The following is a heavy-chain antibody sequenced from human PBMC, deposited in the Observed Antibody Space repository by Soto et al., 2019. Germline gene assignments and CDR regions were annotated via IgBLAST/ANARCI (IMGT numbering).Heavy chain of an antibody. Sequence: QVQLQESGPGLVKPSQTLSLTCTVSGGSISSGGYYWSWIRQHPGKGLEWIGYIYYSGSTYYNPSLNSRVTISVDTSKNHFSLKLISVTAADTAVYSCARTSSSWGYYDTWGQGTLVTVSS. CDR2: IYYSGST. CDR1: GGSISSGGYY. J-gene: IGHJ5*02. CDR3: ARTSSSWGYYDT. V-gene: IGHV4-31*03. D-gene: IGHD3-22*01.